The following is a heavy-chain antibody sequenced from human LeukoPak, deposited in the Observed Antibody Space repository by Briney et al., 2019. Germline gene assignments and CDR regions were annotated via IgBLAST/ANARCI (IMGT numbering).Heavy chain of an antibody. J-gene: IGHJ4*02. V-gene: IGHV4-38-2*01. CDR1: GYSISSGYY. D-gene: IGHD2-2*01. CDR2: IYHSGST. Sequence: SETLSLTCAVSGYSISSGYYWGWIRQPPGKGLEWIGSIYHSGSTYYNPSLKSRVTISVDTSKSQFSLKLSSVTAADTAVYYCARQYGTRYYFDYWGQGTLVTVSS. CDR3: ARQYGTRYYFDY.